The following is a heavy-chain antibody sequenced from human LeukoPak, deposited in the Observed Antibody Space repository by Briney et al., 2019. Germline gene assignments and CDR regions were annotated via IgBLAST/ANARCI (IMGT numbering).Heavy chain of an antibody. CDR3: ARAGVQLWLLPLDY. J-gene: IGHJ4*02. V-gene: IGHV3-72*01. CDR1: GFTFSDHY. Sequence: PGGSLRLSCAASGFTFSDHYMDWVRQAPGKGLEWVGRTRNKANSYTTEYAASVKGRFTISRDDSKNSPYLQMNSLKTEDTAVYYCARAGVQLWLLPLDYWGQGTLVTVSS. CDR2: TRNKANSYTT. D-gene: IGHD5-18*01.